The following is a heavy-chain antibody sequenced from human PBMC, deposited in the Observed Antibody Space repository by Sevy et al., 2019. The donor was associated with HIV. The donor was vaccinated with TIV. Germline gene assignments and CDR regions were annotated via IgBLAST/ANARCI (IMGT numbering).Heavy chain of an antibody. J-gene: IGHJ4*01. CDR1: GGTFSSYA. V-gene: IGHV1-69*13. CDR2: IIPIFGTA. CDR3: ARIGANYYDTDDVDY. D-gene: IGHD3-22*01. Sequence: ASVKVSCKASGGTFSSYAISWVRQAPGQGLEWMGGIIPIFGTANYAQKFQGRVTITADESTSTAYMELSSLGSEDTAMYYCARIGANYYDTDDVDYWGHGTLVTVSS.